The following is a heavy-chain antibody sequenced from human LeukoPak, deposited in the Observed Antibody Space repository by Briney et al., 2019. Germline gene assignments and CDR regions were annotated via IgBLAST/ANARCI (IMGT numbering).Heavy chain of an antibody. CDR1: GFTLSGSA. D-gene: IGHD1-14*01. CDR2: IRSKANSYAT. V-gene: IGHV3-73*01. CDR3: TRPVTRPQDYYGMDV. J-gene: IGHJ6*02. Sequence: PGGSLRLSCAASGFTLSGSAMHWVRQASGKGLEWVGRIRSKANSYATAYAASVKGRFTISRDDSKNTAYLQMNSLKTEATAVYYCTRPVTRPQDYYGMDVWGQGTTVTVSS.